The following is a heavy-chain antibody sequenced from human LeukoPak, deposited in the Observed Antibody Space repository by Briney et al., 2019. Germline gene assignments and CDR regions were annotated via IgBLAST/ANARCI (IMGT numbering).Heavy chain of an antibody. D-gene: IGHD1-26*01. J-gene: IGHJ3*02. Sequence: GGSLRLSCAASGFTFSSTWMHWVRQVPGKELVWIARIESDGRRTTYAESVKGRFTISRDNAKNTLYLQMNSLRAEDTAVYYCARGGSYLSAFDIWGQGTMVTVSS. V-gene: IGHV3-74*03. CDR1: GFTFSSTW. CDR2: IESDGRRT. CDR3: ARGGSYLSAFDI.